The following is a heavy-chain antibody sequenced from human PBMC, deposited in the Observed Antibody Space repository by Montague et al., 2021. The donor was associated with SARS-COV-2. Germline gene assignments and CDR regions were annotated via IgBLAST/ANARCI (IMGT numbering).Heavy chain of an antibody. CDR3: ASGLESGNFDY. D-gene: IGHD6-19*01. CDR2: ISSGGRAI. CDR1: DFTFSSYE. J-gene: IGHJ4*02. Sequence: SLRLSCAVSDFTFSSYEMNWVRQAPGKGLEWVSYISSGGRAIYYADSVKGRFTISRDNAKNSLYLQMNSLRAEDTAVYYCASGLESGNFDYWGQGTLVTVSS. V-gene: IGHV3-48*03.